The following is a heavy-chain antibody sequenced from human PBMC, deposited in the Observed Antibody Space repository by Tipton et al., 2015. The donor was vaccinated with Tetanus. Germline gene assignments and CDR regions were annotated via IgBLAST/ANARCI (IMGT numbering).Heavy chain of an antibody. CDR1: GGSISTYY. J-gene: IGHJ6*03. CDR2: ITNLGRT. Sequence: TLSLTCTVSGGSISTYYWTWIRQSPGKGLEWIGYITNLGRTNYNPSLRSRLTISVDTSKNRFSLKLASMTAADAAVYYCARVVIDYGKYIDVWAQGTTVLVS. CDR3: ARVVIDYGKYIDV. V-gene: IGHV4-59*01. D-gene: IGHD4-17*01.